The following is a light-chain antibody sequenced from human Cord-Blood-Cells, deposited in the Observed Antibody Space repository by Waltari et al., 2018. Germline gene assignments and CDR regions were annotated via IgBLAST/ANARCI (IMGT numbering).Light chain of an antibody. CDR2: LEGSGSY. CDR3: ETWDSNTVV. V-gene: IGLV4-60*03. J-gene: IGLJ2*01. CDR1: SGHSSYI. Sequence: QPVLTQSSSASASLGSSVKLTCTLSSGHSSYIIACHSQQQGKAPRYLMKLEGSGSYNKGSGVPDRFSGSSSGADRYLTISNLQSEDEADYYCETWDSNTVVFGGGTKLTVL.